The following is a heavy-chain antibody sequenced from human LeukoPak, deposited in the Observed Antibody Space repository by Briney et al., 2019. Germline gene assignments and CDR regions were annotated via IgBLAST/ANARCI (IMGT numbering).Heavy chain of an antibody. Sequence: GGSLRLSCAASGFTFSSCAMSWVRQAPGTGLEWVSAISGSGGCPYYADSVKGRFTISRDNSKNTLYLQMNSLRAEDTAVYYCARHPEPGYCSSTSCHESYFDYWGQGTLVTVSS. CDR3: ARHPEPGYCSSTSCHESYFDY. D-gene: IGHD2-2*01. CDR1: GFTFSSCA. J-gene: IGHJ4*02. V-gene: IGHV3-23*01. CDR2: ISGSGGCP.